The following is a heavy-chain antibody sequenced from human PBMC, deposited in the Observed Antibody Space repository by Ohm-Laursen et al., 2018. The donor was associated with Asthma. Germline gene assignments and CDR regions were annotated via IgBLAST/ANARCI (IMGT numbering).Heavy chain of an antibody. J-gene: IGHJ4*02. Sequence: SLRLSCAASGFTFRSYWMHWVRQAPGKGLEWVARINSDGSITSYADSVKGRLTISRDNAKNTLYLQMNSLRAEDTAVYYCAREDPGELEREVYWGQGTLVTVSS. CDR2: INSDGSIT. CDR1: GFTFRSYW. D-gene: IGHD1-1*01. CDR3: AREDPGELEREVY. V-gene: IGHV3-74*01.